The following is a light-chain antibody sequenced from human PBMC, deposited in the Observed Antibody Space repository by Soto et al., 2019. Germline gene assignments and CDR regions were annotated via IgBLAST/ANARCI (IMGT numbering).Light chain of an antibody. Sequence: LTKTPGTLSVSHRERATLSCRASQSVRSTHLAWYQLKPGQAPRLFIYGASSRATGIPDRFSGSGSGTDFTLTISRLEPEDFAVYICQEDGTSPRTFGQGGLLEIK. CDR3: QEDGTSPRT. J-gene: IGKJ5*01. CDR2: GAS. CDR1: QSVRSTH. V-gene: IGKV3-20*01.